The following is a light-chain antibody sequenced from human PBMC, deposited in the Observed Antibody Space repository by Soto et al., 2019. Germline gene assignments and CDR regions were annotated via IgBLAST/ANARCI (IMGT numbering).Light chain of an antibody. Sequence: SVLTQPPSATGSPGQRATISCSGSSSNIGSNTVNWYQQLPGTAPKLLIHSNNQRPSGGPDRFSGSKSGTSASLAISGLQSEDEADYYCAAWDDSLNGLYVFGTGTKVTV. CDR3: AAWDDSLNGLYV. V-gene: IGLV1-44*01. CDR1: SSNIGSNT. CDR2: SNN. J-gene: IGLJ1*01.